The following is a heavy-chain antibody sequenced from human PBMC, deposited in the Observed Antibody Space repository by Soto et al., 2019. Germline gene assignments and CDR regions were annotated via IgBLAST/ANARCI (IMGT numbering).Heavy chain of an antibody. CDR3: ARSIAVAGTPEFDY. V-gene: IGHV3-30-3*01. CDR2: ISYDAGNNK. D-gene: IGHD6-19*01. CDR1: GFTVSSFT. J-gene: IGHJ4*02. Sequence: QVQLVESGGGVVQPRRSLRLSCAASGFTVSSFTMNWVRQAPGKGLEWVALISYDAGNNKYYADSVKGRFSISRDNSRNTLYLQLNSLRAEDTAVYYCARSIAVAGTPEFDYWGQGTLVTVYS.